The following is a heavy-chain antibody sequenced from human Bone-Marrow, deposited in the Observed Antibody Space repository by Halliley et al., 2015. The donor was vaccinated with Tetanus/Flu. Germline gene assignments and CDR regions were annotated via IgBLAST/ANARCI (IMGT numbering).Heavy chain of an antibody. CDR3: ARARYPLGSGSAFDY. CDR1: GFSLTTSGEC. Sequence: LVKPTQTLTLTCSFSGFSLTTSGECVAWIRQPPGKALEWLALIDWEGDKFYITSLKTRLTISKDTSKNQVVLTLTNMDPLDTATYYCARARYPLGSGSAFDYWGQGAPVSVSS. CDR2: IDWEGDK. D-gene: IGHD1-1*01. V-gene: IGHV2-70*01. J-gene: IGHJ4*02.